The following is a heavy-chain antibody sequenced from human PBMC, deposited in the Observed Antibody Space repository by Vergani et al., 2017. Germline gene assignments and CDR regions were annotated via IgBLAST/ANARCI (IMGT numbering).Heavy chain of an antibody. Sequence: QVQLVESGGGVVQPGRSLRLSCAASGFTFSSYGMHWVRQAPGKGLEWVAVIWYDGSNKYYADSVKCRFTISRDNSKNTLYLQMNSLRAEHTAVYYCAKGRIRSSTSTYFDYWGQGTLVTVSS. CDR2: IWYDGSNK. J-gene: IGHJ4*02. CDR1: GFTFSSYG. CDR3: AKGRIRSSTSTYFDY. V-gene: IGHV3-33*06. D-gene: IGHD2-2*01.